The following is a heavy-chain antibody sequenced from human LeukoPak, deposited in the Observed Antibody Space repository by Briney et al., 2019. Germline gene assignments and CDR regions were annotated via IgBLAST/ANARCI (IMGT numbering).Heavy chain of an antibody. V-gene: IGHV4-59*02. D-gene: IGHD6-19*01. J-gene: IGHJ6*02. Sequence: SETLSLTCSVSGXSVTSDYWSWVRQSPGKGLEWIGYIYYRGSTNYNPSLKSRATISVDTSKTQISLKLRSVTAADTAVYYCARDDYSSGWSESGKFPYYQYNGMDVWGQGTTVIVSS. CDR2: IYYRGST. CDR3: ARDDYSSGWSESGKFPYYQYNGMDV. CDR1: GXSVTSDY.